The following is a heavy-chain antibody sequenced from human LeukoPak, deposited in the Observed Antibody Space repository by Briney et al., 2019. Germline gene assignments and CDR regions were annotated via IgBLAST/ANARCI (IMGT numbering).Heavy chain of an antibody. CDR1: GYTLTELS. J-gene: IGHJ4*02. Sequence: ASVKVSCKASGYTLTELSMHWVRQAPGKGLEWMGGFDPEDGETIYAQKFQGRVTMTEDTSTDTAYMELSSLRSEDTAVYYCATDLVSGSGWLFDYWGQGTLVTVSS. V-gene: IGHV1-24*01. CDR2: FDPEDGET. CDR3: ATDLVSGSGWLFDY. D-gene: IGHD6-19*01.